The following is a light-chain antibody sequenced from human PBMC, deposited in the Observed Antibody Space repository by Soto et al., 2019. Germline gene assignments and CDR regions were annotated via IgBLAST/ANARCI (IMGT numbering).Light chain of an antibody. CDR1: QSVSSSY. V-gene: IGKV3D-20*02. J-gene: IGKJ1*01. CDR3: QQRSNWPQT. CDR2: GAS. Sequence: EIVLTQSPGTLSLSPGERATLSFRASQSVSSSYLAWYQQKPGQAPRLLIYGASSRATGIPDRFSGSGSGTDFTLTISSLEPEDFAVYYCQQRSNWPQTFGQGTKVDTK.